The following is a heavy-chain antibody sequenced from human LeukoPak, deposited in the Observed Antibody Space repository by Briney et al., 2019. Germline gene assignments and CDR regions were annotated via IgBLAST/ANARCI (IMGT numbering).Heavy chain of an antibody. CDR3: ASGDNDPLFDY. D-gene: IGHD1-1*01. V-gene: IGHV4-31*03. Sequence: SETLSLTCTVSGGSISSGGHYWSWIRQHPGKGLEWIGCIYYSGSTYYNPSLKSRVTMSVDTSKKQFSLKLSSVTAADTAVYYCASGDNDPLFDYWGQGTLVTVSS. CDR2: IYYSGST. J-gene: IGHJ4*02. CDR1: GGSISSGGHY.